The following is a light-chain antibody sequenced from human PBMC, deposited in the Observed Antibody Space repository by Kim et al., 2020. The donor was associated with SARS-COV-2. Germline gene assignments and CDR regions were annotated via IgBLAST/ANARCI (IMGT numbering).Light chain of an antibody. CDR3: QQYDVYPWT. CDR1: QSITDW. CDR2: KAS. J-gene: IGKJ1*01. Sequence: DIQMTQSPSTLSASVGDRVTITCRASQSITDWLAWYQQRPGKAPNLLIYKASRLESGVPSRFSGSGSGTEFTLTISSLQPDDFATYYCQQYDVYPWTFGQGTKVDIK. V-gene: IGKV1-5*03.